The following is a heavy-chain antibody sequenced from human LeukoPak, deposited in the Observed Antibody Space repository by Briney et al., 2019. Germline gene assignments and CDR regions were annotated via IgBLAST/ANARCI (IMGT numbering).Heavy chain of an antibody. Sequence: GGSLRLSCTASGFTFGDYAMSWVRQAPGKGLEWVGFIRSKAYGGTTEYAASVKGRFTISRDDSKSIAYLQMNSLKTEDTAVYYCNRGEWEYRDYFYQIFDYWGQGTLVTVSS. CDR2: IRSKAYGGTT. CDR3: NRGEWEYRDYFYQIFDY. J-gene: IGHJ4*02. CDR1: GFTFGDYA. V-gene: IGHV3-49*04. D-gene: IGHD4-17*01.